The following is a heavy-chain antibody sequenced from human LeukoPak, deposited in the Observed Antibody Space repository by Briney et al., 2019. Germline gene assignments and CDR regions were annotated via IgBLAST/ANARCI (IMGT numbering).Heavy chain of an antibody. CDR2: ISGSGGST. J-gene: IGHJ4*02. CDR1: GFTFSNAW. D-gene: IGHD3-16*02. CDR3: AKLYVWGSYRPYYFDY. V-gene: IGHV3-23*01. Sequence: GGSLGLSCAASGFTFSNAWMNWVRQALGKGLEWVSAISGSGGSTYYADSVKGRFTISRDNSKNTLYLQMNSLRAEDTAVYYCAKLYVWGSYRPYYFDYWGQGTLVTVSS.